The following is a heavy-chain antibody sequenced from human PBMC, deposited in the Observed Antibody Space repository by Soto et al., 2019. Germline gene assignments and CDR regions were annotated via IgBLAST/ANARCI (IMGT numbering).Heavy chain of an antibody. CDR3: ARDWGVVSYYYGMDF. CDR2: MSPNTGNT. D-gene: IGHD7-27*01. J-gene: IGHJ6*02. V-gene: IGHV1-8*01. Sequence: ASVKVSCKASGYPFTSHDINWVRQAPGQGLEWMGWMSPNTGNTGYAQKFQGRVTMTRNTSMSTVYMELSSLRSDDTAVYFCARDWGVVSYYYGMDFWGQGTTVTVSS. CDR1: GYPFTSHD.